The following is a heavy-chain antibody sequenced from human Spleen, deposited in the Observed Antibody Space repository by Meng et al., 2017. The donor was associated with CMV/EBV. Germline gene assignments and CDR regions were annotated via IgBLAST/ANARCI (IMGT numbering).Heavy chain of an antibody. CDR3: ARDQGYDFWSGSTYYFDY. J-gene: IGHJ4*02. CDR1: FSSDY. V-gene: IGHV1-2*02. D-gene: IGHD3-3*01. Sequence: FSSDYMTGTRQAPGQGREWMGWINPNSGGTNYAQKFQGRVTMTRDTSISTAYMELSRLRSDDTAIYYCARDQGYDFWSGSTYYFDYWGQGTLVTVSS. CDR2: INPNSGGT.